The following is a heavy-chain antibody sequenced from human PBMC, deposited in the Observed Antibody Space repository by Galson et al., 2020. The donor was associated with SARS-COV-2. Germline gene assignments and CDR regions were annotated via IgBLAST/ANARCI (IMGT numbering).Heavy chain of an antibody. V-gene: IGHV3-21*01. J-gene: IGHJ4*02. CDR2: ISSSSRHI. CDR3: ARGGVPRAEIVVGTIMGAEY. Sequence: GESLKISCAASGFTFSSYSMNWVRQAPGKGLEWVSSISSSSRHIYYADSVKGRFTISRDNAKNSLYLQMNSLRAEDTAVYYCARGGVPRAEIVVGTIMGAEYWGQGTPVTVSS. D-gene: IGHD3-16*01. CDR1: GFTFSSYS.